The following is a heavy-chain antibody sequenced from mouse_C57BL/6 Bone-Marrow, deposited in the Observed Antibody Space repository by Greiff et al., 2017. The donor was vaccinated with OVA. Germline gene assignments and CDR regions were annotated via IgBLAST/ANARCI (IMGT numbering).Heavy chain of an antibody. CDR1: GYTFTDYN. V-gene: IGHV1-22*01. D-gene: IGHD1-1*01. Sequence: QLQQSGPELVKPGASVKMSCKASGYTFTDYNMHWVKQSHGKSLEWIGYINPNNGGTSYNQKFKGKATLTVNKSSSTAYMELRSLTSEDSAVYYCATTVVATDYWGQGTTLTVSS. CDR2: INPNNGGT. J-gene: IGHJ2*01. CDR3: ATTVVATDY.